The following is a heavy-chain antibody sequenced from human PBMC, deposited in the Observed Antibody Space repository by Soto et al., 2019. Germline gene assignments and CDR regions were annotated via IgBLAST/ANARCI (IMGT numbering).Heavy chain of an antibody. CDR2: INPNSGGT. Sequence: ASVKVSCKASGYTFTGYYMHWVRQAPGQGLEWMGWINPNSGGTNYAQKFQGWVTMTRDTSISTAYMELSRLRSDDTAVYYCARERSGYDVLYYYYGMDVWGQGTTVTVSS. J-gene: IGHJ6*02. V-gene: IGHV1-2*04. D-gene: IGHD5-12*01. CDR3: ARERSGYDVLYYYYGMDV. CDR1: GYTFTGYY.